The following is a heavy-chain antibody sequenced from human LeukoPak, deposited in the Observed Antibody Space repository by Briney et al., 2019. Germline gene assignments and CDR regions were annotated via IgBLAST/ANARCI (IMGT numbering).Heavy chain of an antibody. CDR3: ASTGYYDSSGYYYFDY. CDR2: INWNGGST. Sequence: GGSLRLSCAASGSTFDDYGMSWVRQAPGKGLEWVSGINWNGGSTGYADSVKGRFTISRDNSKNTLYLQMTSLRAEDTAVYYCASTGYYDSSGYYYFDYWGQGTLVTVSS. V-gene: IGHV3-20*04. J-gene: IGHJ4*02. D-gene: IGHD3-22*01. CDR1: GSTFDDYG.